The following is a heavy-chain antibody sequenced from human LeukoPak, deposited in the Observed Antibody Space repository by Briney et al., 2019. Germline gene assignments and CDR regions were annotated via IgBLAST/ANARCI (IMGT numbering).Heavy chain of an antibody. CDR2: IFYTGST. CDR1: GGSISSHY. J-gene: IGHJ6*04. D-gene: IGHD2-2*01. V-gene: IGHV4-59*11. Sequence: SETLSLTCTVSGGSISSHYWSWNRQPPGKGLEWIGSIFYTGSTNYNPSLKSRVTISVDTSKNQFSLKLSSVTAADTAVYYCARGAPYQGVWGKGTTVTVSS. CDR3: ARGAPYQGV.